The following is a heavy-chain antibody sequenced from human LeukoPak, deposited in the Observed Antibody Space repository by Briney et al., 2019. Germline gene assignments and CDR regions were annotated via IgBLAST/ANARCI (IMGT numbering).Heavy chain of an antibody. CDR1: GDSISGYY. Sequence: SETLSLTCTVSGDSISGYYWTWIRQPPGKGLESIGDIYYSGSINYNPSLKSRITISVDTSRNQFSLKLNSVTAADTAVYYCARVGYCGGDCPASFDYWGQGTLVTVSS. D-gene: IGHD2-21*02. V-gene: IGHV4-59*12. J-gene: IGHJ4*02. CDR3: ARVGYCGGDCPASFDY. CDR2: IYYSGSI.